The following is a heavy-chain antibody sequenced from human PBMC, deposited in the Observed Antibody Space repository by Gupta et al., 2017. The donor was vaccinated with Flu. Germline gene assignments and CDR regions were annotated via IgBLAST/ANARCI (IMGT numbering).Heavy chain of an antibody. V-gene: IGHV3-9*01. CDR3: AKDRSSVDAFDI. CDR2: TDLNAGGL. D-gene: IGHD6-6*01. Sequence: VRQAPGKGLEWVSGTDLNAGGLGYADSVRGRFNISRDNARNTLYLQMNSLRPEDTALYFCAKDRSSVDAFDIWGLGTMVTVSS. J-gene: IGHJ3*02.